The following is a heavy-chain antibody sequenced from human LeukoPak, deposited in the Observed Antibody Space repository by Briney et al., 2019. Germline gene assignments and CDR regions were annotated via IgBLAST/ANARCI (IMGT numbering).Heavy chain of an antibody. V-gene: IGHV1-18*01. J-gene: IGHJ4*02. CDR2: ISAYNGNT. CDR3: ARDLVDYGDYTKDY. D-gene: IGHD4-17*01. Sequence: ASVKVSCKASGYTFTSYGISWVRQAPGQGLEWMGWISAYNGNTNYAQKLQGRVTMTTDTSTSTAYMELSSLRSEDTAVYYCARDLVDYGDYTKDYWGQGTLVTVSS. CDR1: GYTFTSYG.